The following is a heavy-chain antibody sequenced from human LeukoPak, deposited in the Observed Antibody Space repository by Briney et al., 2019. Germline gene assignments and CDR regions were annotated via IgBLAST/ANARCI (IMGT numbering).Heavy chain of an antibody. CDR1: GGSFSGYY. Sequence: SETLSLTCAVYGGSFSGYYWSWIRQPPGKGLEWIGEINHSGSTNYNPSLKSRVTISVDTSKNQFSLKLSSVTAADTAVYYCARGPRITMTVVVITDAFDIWGQGTMVTVSS. D-gene: IGHD3-22*01. CDR3: ARGPRITMTVVVITDAFDI. V-gene: IGHV4-34*01. CDR2: INHSGST. J-gene: IGHJ3*02.